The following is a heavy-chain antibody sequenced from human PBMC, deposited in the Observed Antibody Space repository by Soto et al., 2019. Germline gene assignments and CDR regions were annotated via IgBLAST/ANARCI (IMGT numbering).Heavy chain of an antibody. Sequence: PGGSLRLSCAASGLTVSRNYMSWVRQAPGKGLEWVSVIYSGGSTYYADSVKGRFTISRDNSKSTVYLQMNSLRAGDTAVYYCARDNRFGESYYYYGMDVWGQGATVTVSS. D-gene: IGHD3-10*01. CDR3: ARDNRFGESYYYYGMDV. CDR2: IYSGGST. CDR1: GLTVSRNY. J-gene: IGHJ6*02. V-gene: IGHV3-66*01.